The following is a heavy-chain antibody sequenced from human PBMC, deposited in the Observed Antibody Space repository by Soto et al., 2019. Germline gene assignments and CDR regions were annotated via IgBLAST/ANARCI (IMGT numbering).Heavy chain of an antibody. Sequence: QVQLQQWGAGLLKPSETLSLTCAVYGGSFSGYYWSWIRQPPGKGLEWIGEINHSGSTNYNPSLKSRVTISVDTSKNQFSLKLSSVSAPDTAVYYCARGPGHCSSTSYGWFDPWGQGTLVTVSS. CDR3: ARGPGHCSSTSYGWFDP. D-gene: IGHD2-2*01. CDR1: GGSFSGYY. J-gene: IGHJ5*02. CDR2: INHSGST. V-gene: IGHV4-34*01.